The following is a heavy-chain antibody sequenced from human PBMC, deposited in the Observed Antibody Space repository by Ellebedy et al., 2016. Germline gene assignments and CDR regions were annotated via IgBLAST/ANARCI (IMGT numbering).Heavy chain of an antibody. V-gene: IGHV3-53*01. CDR3: ARAMFNGDYDHDY. Sequence: GGSLRLSCAASGFTVSTNYMKWVRQAPGKGLEWVSGITNSGDDTSYSGSVKGRFTISRDNSRNTLYLQMNSLTAEDTAVYYCARAMFNGDYDHDYWGRGTLVTVSP. J-gene: IGHJ4*02. CDR2: ITNSGDDT. D-gene: IGHD4-17*01. CDR1: GFTVSTNY.